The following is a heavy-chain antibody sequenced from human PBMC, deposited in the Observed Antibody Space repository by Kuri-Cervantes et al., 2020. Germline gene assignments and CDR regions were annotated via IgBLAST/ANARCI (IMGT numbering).Heavy chain of an antibody. CDR2: ISSTSTYI. D-gene: IGHD3-10*01. CDR1: GFTFSGYN. Sequence: GESLKISCVASGFTFSGYNMNWVRQAPGKGLEWVSSISSTSTYIYYADSVRGRFTISRDNSKNTLYLQMNSLRAEDTAVYYCARELQDYYYYGMDVWGQGTTVTVSS. J-gene: IGHJ6*02. V-gene: IGHV3-21*01. CDR3: ARELQDYYYYGMDV.